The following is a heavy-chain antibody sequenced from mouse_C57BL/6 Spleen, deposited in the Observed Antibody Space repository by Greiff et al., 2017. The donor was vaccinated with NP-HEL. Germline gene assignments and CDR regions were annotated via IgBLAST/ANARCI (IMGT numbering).Heavy chain of an antibody. J-gene: IGHJ1*03. Sequence: EVQLVESGGGLVKPGGSLKLSCAASGFTFSSYAMSWVRQTPEKRLEWVATISDGGSYTYYPDNVKGRFTISRDNAKNNLYLQMSHLKSEDTAMYYCAREPGSSPHWYFDVWGTGTTVTVSS. D-gene: IGHD1-1*01. CDR1: GFTFSSYA. V-gene: IGHV5-4*01. CDR3: AREPGSSPHWYFDV. CDR2: ISDGGSYT.